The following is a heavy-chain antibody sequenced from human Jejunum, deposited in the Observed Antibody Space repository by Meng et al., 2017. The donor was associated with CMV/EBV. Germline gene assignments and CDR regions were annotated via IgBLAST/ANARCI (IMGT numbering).Heavy chain of an antibody. D-gene: IGHD2-15*01. CDR1: SISSGTYY. V-gene: IGHV4-39*07. J-gene: IGHJ4*02. Sequence: SISSGTYYCWIRQPPGKGLEWIGSVYYSGTTYYSPSLKSRATISVDTSRNQFSLKLSSVTAADTAVYYCARDYCTGGGCYWSHFDFWGQGTLVTVSS. CDR3: ARDYCTGGGCYWSHFDF. CDR2: VYYSGTT.